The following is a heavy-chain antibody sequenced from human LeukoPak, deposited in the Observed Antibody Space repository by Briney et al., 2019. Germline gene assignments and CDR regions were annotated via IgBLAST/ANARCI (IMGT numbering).Heavy chain of an antibody. J-gene: IGHJ4*02. D-gene: IGHD2-15*01. CDR3: AKIRDIVVVVAATPLNDY. Sequence: GGSLRLSCAASGFTFSSYAMSWVRQAPGKGLEWVSAISGSGGSTYYADSVKGRFTISRDNSKNTLYLQMNSLRAEDTAVHYCAKIRDIVVVVAATPLNDYWGQGTLVTVSS. CDR2: ISGSGGST. V-gene: IGHV3-23*01. CDR1: GFTFSSYA.